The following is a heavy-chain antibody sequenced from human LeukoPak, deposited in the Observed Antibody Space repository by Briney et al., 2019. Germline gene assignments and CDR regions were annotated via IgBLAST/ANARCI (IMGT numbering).Heavy chain of an antibody. J-gene: IGHJ4*02. CDR3: ARDRITYSGSSCGY. Sequence: GGSLRLSCEASGFTFTSYWMSWVRQAPGKGLEWVAVISYDGSNKYYADSVKGRFTISRDNSKNTLYLQMNSLRAEDTAVYYCARDRITYSGSSCGYWGQGTLVTVSS. D-gene: IGHD1-26*01. CDR2: ISYDGSNK. V-gene: IGHV3-30-3*01. CDR1: GFTFTSYW.